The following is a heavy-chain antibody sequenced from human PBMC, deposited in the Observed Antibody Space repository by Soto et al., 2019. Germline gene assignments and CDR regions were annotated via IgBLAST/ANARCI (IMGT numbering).Heavy chain of an antibody. CDR3: ARDKWYYYDSSGSSV. V-gene: IGHV1-69*13. CDR2: IIPIFGTA. CDR1: GGTFSSYA. Sequence: SVKVSCKASGGTFSSYAISWVRQAPGQGLEWMGGIIPIFGTANYAQKFQGRVTITADESTSTAYMELSSLRSEDTAVYYCARDKWYYYDSSGSSVWGQGTMVTVSS. J-gene: IGHJ3*01. D-gene: IGHD3-22*01.